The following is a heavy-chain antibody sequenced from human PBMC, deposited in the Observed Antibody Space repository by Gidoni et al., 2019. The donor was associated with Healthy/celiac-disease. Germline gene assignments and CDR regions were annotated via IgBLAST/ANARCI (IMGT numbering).Heavy chain of an antibody. V-gene: IGHV4-34*01. J-gene: IGHJ5*02. CDR1: GGSFSGYY. D-gene: IGHD3-16*01. CDR3: AFGGVWQNWFDP. CDR2: INHSGST. Sequence: QVQLQQWGAGLLKPSETLSLTRAGYGGSFSGYYWSWNRQPPGRGLEWIGEINHSGSTNYNPSLKSRVTISVDTSKNQFSLKLSSVTAADTAVYYCAFGGVWQNWFDPWGQGTLVTVSS.